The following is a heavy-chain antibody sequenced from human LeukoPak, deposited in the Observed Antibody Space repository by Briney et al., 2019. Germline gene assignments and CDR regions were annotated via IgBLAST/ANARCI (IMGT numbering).Heavy chain of an antibody. CDR1: DGSFSGYS. CDR2: INHSGST. CDR3: ARQIAGGTFYFDS. J-gene: IGHJ4*02. D-gene: IGHD6-13*01. Sequence: SETLSLTCAVYDGSFSGYSWSWIRQPPGKGLEWIGEINHSGSTNYNPSLKSRVTISVDTSKKQFSLRLTSVTAADTAVYYCARQIAGGTFYFDSWGQGTLVTVSS. V-gene: IGHV4-34*01.